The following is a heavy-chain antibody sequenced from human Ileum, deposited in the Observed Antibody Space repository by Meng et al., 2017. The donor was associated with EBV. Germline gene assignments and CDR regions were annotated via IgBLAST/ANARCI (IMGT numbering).Heavy chain of an antibody. CDR1: GGSVRGSDW. CDR3: ARSSPIVRGLDY. CDR2: VYHDGAP. V-gene: IGHV4-4*02. Sequence: RGAGPCLGKPSGHHSPTSAVPGGSVRGSDWWSWVRPPPGKGLEWIGEVYHDGAPNYHPSLKGRVPISLDKSKNQVNLHLNSLTAADTAVYFCARSSPIVRGLDYWGQGTLVTVSS. J-gene: IGHJ4*02. D-gene: IGHD3-10*01.